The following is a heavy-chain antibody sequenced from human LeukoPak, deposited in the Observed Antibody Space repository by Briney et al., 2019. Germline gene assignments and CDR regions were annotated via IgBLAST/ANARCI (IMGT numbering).Heavy chain of an antibody. D-gene: IGHD6-13*01. V-gene: IGHV4-4*07. CDR1: GGSISIYY. CDR3: AREVAAAYWFDP. Sequence: SETLSLTCTVSGGSISIYYGSWIRQPAGKGLEWIGRIYTSGSTNYNPSLKSRVTMSVDTSKNQFSLKLSYVTAADTAVYYCAREVAAAYWFDPWGQGTLVTVSS. CDR2: IYTSGST. J-gene: IGHJ5*02.